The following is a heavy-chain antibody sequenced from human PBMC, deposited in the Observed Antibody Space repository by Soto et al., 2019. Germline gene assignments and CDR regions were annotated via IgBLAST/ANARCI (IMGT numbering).Heavy chain of an antibody. CDR2: INHSGST. V-gene: IGHV4-34*01. Sequence: SWIRQPPGKGLEWIGEINHSGSTNYNPSLKSRVTISIDTSKNQFSLKVSSVTAADTAVFYCARHVNGERGSWFLYYYYGMDVWGQGTTVTVSS. J-gene: IGHJ6*02. CDR3: ARHVNGERGSWFLYYYYGMDV. D-gene: IGHD6-13*01.